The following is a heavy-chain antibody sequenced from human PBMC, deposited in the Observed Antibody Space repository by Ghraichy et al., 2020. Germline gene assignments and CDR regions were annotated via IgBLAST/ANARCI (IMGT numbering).Heavy chain of an antibody. CDR1: GFTFDDYT. D-gene: IGHD1-26*01. CDR3: AKASDSGEYYFDY. J-gene: IGHJ4*02. CDR2: ISWDGGNT. Sequence: GGSLRLSCAASGFTFDDYTMHWVRQTPGKGLEWVSLISWDGGNTYYADSVKDRFTISRDNSKSSLYLQMNSLRTEDTALYYCAKASDSGEYYFDYWGQGTLVPVSS. V-gene: IGHV3-43*01.